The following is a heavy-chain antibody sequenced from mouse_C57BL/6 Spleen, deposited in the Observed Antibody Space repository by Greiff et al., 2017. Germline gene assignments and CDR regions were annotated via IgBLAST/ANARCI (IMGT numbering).Heavy chain of an antibody. CDR1: GYTFTSYW. V-gene: IGHV1-52*01. J-gene: IGHJ3*01. Sequence: QVQLQQPGAELVRPGSSVKLSCKASGYTFTSYWLHWVKQRPIQGLEWIGNIDPSDSETHYNPKFQDKATLTVDKSSSTAYMQLSSLTSEDSAVYYGARWGRNDYSWCAYWGQGTLVTVSA. D-gene: IGHD2-4*01. CDR3: ARWGRNDYSWCAY. CDR2: IDPSDSET.